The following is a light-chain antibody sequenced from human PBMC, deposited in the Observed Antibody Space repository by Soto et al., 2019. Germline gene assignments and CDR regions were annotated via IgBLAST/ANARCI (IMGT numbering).Light chain of an antibody. Sequence: DIQMTQSPSTLSASVGDRVTITCRASQSISTWLAWYQQKPGKAPKLLIYGASSLESGVPSRFSGSGSGTEITLTISSLQPDDFATYYCQQYNNFSPWTFGQGTKVDIK. CDR1: QSISTW. CDR3: QQYNNFSPWT. CDR2: GAS. V-gene: IGKV1-5*01. J-gene: IGKJ1*01.